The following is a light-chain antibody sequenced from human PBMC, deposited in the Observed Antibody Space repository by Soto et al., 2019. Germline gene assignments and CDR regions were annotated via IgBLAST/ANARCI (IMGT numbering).Light chain of an antibody. CDR3: GTWDGSLSAGI. CDR1: TSNVGKNY. J-gene: IGLJ1*01. V-gene: IGLV1-51*01. CDR2: DNT. Sequence: QSVLTQPPSVSAAPGQKVTISCTGRTSNVGKNYVSWYQHLPGTAPKLLIYDNTKRHSGIPDRFSGSKSGTSATLGITGLQTGDEADYYCGTWDGSLSAGIFGTGTKVTVL.